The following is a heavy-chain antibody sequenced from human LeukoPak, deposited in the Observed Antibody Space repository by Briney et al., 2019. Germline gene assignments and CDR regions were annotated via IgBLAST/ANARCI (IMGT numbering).Heavy chain of an antibody. J-gene: IGHJ4*02. CDR2: IRYDGSNK. CDR3: AKDEELSYYDSSGYFN. CDR1: GFTFSSYG. Sequence: AGSLRLSCAASGFTFSSYGKHWVRQAPGKGLEWMAFIRYDGSNKYYADSVKGRFTISRDNSKNTLYLQMNSPRAEDTAVYYCAKDEELSYYDSSGYFNWGQGTLVTVSS. V-gene: IGHV3-30*02. D-gene: IGHD3-22*01.